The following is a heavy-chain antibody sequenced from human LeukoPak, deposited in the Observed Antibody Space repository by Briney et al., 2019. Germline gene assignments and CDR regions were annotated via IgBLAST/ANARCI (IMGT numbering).Heavy chain of an antibody. D-gene: IGHD6-13*01. Sequence: GGSLRLSCAASGFTFSRHGMHWVRQAPGKGLEFVSAISSNGGSTYYANSVKGRFTISRDNSKNTLYLQMNSLRAEDTAVYYCATCQQLEWFDPWGQGTLVTVSS. CDR1: GFTFSRHG. V-gene: IGHV3-64*01. CDR3: ATCQQLEWFDP. CDR2: ISSNGGST. J-gene: IGHJ5*02.